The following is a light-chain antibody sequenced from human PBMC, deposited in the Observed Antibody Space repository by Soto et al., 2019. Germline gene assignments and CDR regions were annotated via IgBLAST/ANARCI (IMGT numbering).Light chain of an antibody. CDR1: QSISTY. Sequence: DIQMTQSPSSLSASVGDRVTITCRASQSISTYLYWYQQKPGEAPKVLIYAASSLQGGVPSRFSGSGSGTDFTLTISSLQPEDFATYYCQQSYSNFRTFGQGTKVEIK. CDR2: AAS. V-gene: IGKV1-39*01. CDR3: QQSYSNFRT. J-gene: IGKJ1*01.